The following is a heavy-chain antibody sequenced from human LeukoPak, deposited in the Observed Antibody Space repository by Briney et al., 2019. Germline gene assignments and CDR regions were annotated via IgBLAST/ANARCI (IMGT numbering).Heavy chain of an antibody. J-gene: IGHJ4*02. CDR1: GGTFSSYA. D-gene: IGHD1-26*01. CDR3: ASLSGSYLRVAYYFDY. V-gene: IGHV1-69*01. Sequence: GASVKVSRKASGGTFSSYAISWVRQAPGQGLEWMGGIIPIFGTANYAQKFQGRVTITADESTSTAYMELSSLRSEDTAVYYCASLSGSYLRVAYYFDYWGQGTLVTVSS. CDR2: IIPIFGTA.